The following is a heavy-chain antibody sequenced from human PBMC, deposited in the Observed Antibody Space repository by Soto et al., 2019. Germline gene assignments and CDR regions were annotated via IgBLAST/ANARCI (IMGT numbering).Heavy chain of an antibody. J-gene: IGHJ4*02. Sequence: GASVKVSCKASGGTFSSYAISWVRQAPGQGLEWMGGIIPILGTANYAQKFQGRVTITADESTSTAYMELSSLRSEDTAVYYCARDGTPSSDDDGSGSYYPSFDYWGQGSLVNVSS. D-gene: IGHD3-10*01. V-gene: IGHV1-69*13. CDR3: ARDGTPSSDDDGSGSYYPSFDY. CDR2: IIPILGTA. CDR1: GGTFSSYA.